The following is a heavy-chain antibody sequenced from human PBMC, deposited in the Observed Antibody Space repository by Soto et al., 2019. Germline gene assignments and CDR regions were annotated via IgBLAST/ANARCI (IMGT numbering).Heavy chain of an antibody. D-gene: IGHD3-9*01. V-gene: IGHV3-23*01. CDR3: AKPYHDMLTGYSPFDH. CDR1: GFTFSGYA. J-gene: IGHJ4*02. Sequence: EVQLLESGGGLVQPGGSLRLSCVASGFTFSGYAMSWVRQAPGKGLQWVSAIRDTGGYTYYADSVKGRFTISRDNSKSTLFLQMDSLTADDSALYYCAKPYHDMLTGYSPFDHWGQGTLVTVSS. CDR2: IRDTGGYT.